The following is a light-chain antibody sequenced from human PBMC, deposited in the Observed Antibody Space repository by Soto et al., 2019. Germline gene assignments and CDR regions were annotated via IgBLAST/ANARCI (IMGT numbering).Light chain of an antibody. CDR1: QDMRKD. Sequence: AIQMTQSPSSLSASVGDRVTITCRASQDMRKDLAWYQQKPGKAPQILIYGASTLQTGVASRFSGSRSPTDFTLNISCLHPEHSPAYCCLRDYNYPGTFGQGTKADIK. CDR2: GAS. V-gene: IGKV1-6*01. CDR3: LRDYNYPGT. J-gene: IGKJ2*02.